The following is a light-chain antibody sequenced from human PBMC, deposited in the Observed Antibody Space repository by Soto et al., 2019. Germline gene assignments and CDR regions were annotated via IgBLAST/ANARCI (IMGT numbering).Light chain of an antibody. CDR1: QSVRSN. J-gene: IGKJ4*01. CDR2: GAS. V-gene: IGKV3-15*01. CDR3: QQYGSSPPLT. Sequence: EVVMTQSPATLSVSPGERVTLSCRASQSVRSNLAWYQQKPGQSPRLLIYGASTRATGIPARFSGSGSGTEFTLTINSLQSEDFAIYYCQQYGSSPPLTFGGGTKVDIK.